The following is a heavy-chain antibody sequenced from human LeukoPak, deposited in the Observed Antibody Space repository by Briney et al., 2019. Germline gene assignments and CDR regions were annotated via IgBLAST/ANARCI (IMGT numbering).Heavy chain of an antibody. Sequence: GASVKVSCKASGYTFTSYDINWVRQATGQGLEWMGWMNPNSGNTGYAQKFQGRVTMTRNTSISTAYMELSSLRSEDTAVYYCAIIQLERRNYYYMDVWGKGTTVTISS. CDR2: MNPNSGNT. CDR1: GYTFTSYD. D-gene: IGHD1-1*01. CDR3: AIIQLERRNYYYMDV. J-gene: IGHJ6*03. V-gene: IGHV1-8*02.